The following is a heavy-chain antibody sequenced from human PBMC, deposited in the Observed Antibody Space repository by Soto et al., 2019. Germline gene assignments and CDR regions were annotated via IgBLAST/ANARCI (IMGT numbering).Heavy chain of an antibody. D-gene: IGHD1-26*01. J-gene: IGHJ4*02. Sequence: SETLSLTCAVYGGSFSGYYWSWIRQPPGKGLEWIGEINHSGSTNYNPSLKSRVTISVDTSKNQFSLKLSSVTAADTAVYYCARTSGASIDYWAQGTLVPVSS. CDR1: GGSFSGYY. V-gene: IGHV4-34*01. CDR3: ARTSGASIDY. CDR2: INHSGST.